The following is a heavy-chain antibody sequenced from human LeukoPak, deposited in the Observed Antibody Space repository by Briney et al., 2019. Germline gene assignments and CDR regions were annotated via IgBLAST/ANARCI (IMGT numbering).Heavy chain of an antibody. J-gene: IGHJ4*02. Sequence: ASVKVSCKASGYTFTGYYMHWVRPAPGQGLEWMGWINPNSGGTNYAQKFQGWVTMTRDTSISTAYMELSRLRSDDTAVYYCARWGGATLDDYFDYWGQGTLVTVSS. CDR3: ARWGGATLDDYFDY. D-gene: IGHD1-26*01. V-gene: IGHV1-2*04. CDR2: INPNSGGT. CDR1: GYTFTGYY.